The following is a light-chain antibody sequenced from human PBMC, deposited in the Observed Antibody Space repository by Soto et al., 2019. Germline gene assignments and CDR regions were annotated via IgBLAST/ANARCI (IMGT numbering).Light chain of an antibody. CDR3: SSYAGSNNLV. CDR2: EVT. V-gene: IGLV2-8*01. CDR1: SSDVGFYNY. Sequence: QSVLTQPASVSGSPGQSITISCTGTSSDVGFYNYVSWYQQQHPGKAPKLMIHEVTKRPSGVPDRFSGSKSGNTASLTVSGLQGEDEADYYCSSYAGSNNLVFGGGTKLTVL. J-gene: IGLJ2*01.